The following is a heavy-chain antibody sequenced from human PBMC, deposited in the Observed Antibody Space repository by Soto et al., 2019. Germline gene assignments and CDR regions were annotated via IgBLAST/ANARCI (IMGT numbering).Heavy chain of an antibody. J-gene: IGHJ6*03. CDR1: GYTFTSYG. CDR3: ARESLTTVTYNYYYMDV. D-gene: IGHD4-4*01. Sequence: ASVKVSCKASGYTFTSYGISWVRQAPGQGLEWMGWISAYNGNTNYAQKLQGRVTMTTDTSTSTAYMELRSLRSDDTAVYYCARESLTTVTYNYYYMDVWGKGPPVTVSS. CDR2: ISAYNGNT. V-gene: IGHV1-18*01.